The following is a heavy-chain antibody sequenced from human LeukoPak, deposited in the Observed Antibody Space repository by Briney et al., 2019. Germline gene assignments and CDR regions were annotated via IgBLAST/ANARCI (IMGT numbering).Heavy chain of an antibody. D-gene: IGHD5-12*01. CDR3: AKGGRGYSGYDLDY. CDR1: GFTFSSYG. J-gene: IGHJ4*02. Sequence: GGSLRLSCAASGFTFSSYGMHWVRQAPGKGLEWVAFIRYDGSNKYYADSVKGRFTISRDNSKNTLYLQMNSLRAEDMAVYYCAKGGRGYSGYDLDYWGQGTLVTVSS. CDR2: IRYDGSNK. V-gene: IGHV3-30*02.